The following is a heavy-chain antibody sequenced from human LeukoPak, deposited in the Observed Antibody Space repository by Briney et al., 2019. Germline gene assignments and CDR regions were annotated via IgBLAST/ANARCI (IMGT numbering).Heavy chain of an antibody. V-gene: IGHV3-48*03. J-gene: IGHJ4*02. CDR3: VRGDNSSTWNYSFDY. CDR2: ISNSGRTI. Sequence: GGSLRLSCVASGFTFSSYEMQWVRQAPGKGLEWVSYISNSGRTIHYADSAKGRFTISRDNAKSSLFLHMNSLRAEDTAVYYCVRGDNSSTWNYSFDYWAQGTLVTVYS. CDR1: GFTFSSYE. D-gene: IGHD6-13*01.